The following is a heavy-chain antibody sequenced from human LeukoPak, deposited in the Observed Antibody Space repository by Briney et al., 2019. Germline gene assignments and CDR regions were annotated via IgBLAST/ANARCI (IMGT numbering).Heavy chain of an antibody. Sequence: SETLSLTCTVSGGSISGHYWTWVRQPPGEGLEWIGQIHYSGKADYNPSLRSRITISVDTSKNQMSLKVTSVTAADTAVYYCARFGIDYDMDVWGQGTTVTVS. CDR3: ARFGIDYDMDV. D-gene: IGHD3-16*01. V-gene: IGHV4-59*11. CDR1: GGSISGHY. J-gene: IGHJ6*02. CDR2: IHYSGKA.